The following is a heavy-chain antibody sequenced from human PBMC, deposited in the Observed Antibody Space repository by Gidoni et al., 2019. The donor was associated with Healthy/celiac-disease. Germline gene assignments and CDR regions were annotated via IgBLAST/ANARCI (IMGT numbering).Heavy chain of an antibody. J-gene: IGHJ2*01. D-gene: IGHD1-26*01. Sequence: EVQLLESGGGLVQPGGSLRLSWPASGFTVRSYARRWVRQAPGKGVEWVSAISGSGGSTYYADSVKGRFTISRDNSKNTLYLQMNSLRAEDTAVYYCAKSEGEPFHWYFDLWGRGTLVTVSS. CDR2: ISGSGGST. CDR3: AKSEGEPFHWYFDL. CDR1: GFTVRSYA. V-gene: IGHV3-23*01.